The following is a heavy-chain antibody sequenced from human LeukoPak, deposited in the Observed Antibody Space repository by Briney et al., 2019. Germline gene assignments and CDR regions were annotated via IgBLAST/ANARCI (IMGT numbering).Heavy chain of an antibody. D-gene: IGHD2-15*01. Sequence: GGSLRLSCAASGFTFSSYSMNWVRQAPGKGLEWVSAISGSGGSTYYADSVKGRFTISRDNSKNTLYLQMNSLRAEDTAVYYCAKDLCSGGSCYYGLDYWGQGTLVTVSS. CDR2: ISGSGGST. CDR1: GFTFSSYS. V-gene: IGHV3-23*01. J-gene: IGHJ4*02. CDR3: AKDLCSGGSCYYGLDY.